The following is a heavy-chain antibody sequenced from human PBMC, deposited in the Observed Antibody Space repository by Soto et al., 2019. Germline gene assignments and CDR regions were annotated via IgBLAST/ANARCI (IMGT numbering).Heavy chain of an antibody. J-gene: IGHJ6*02. CDR1: GGSISSYY. D-gene: IGHD2-21*02. CDR2: MYNTGST. CDR3: ARDLWGYCGADCYPLDV. Sequence: QVRLQESGPGLVKPSETLSLTCTVSGGSISSYYWSWIRQPPGKGLEWIGYMYNTGSTIYNPSLKSRVTISVDPSKKQFSLKLNSVTAADTAVYYCARDLWGYCGADCYPLDVWGQGTTVTVSS. V-gene: IGHV4-59*01.